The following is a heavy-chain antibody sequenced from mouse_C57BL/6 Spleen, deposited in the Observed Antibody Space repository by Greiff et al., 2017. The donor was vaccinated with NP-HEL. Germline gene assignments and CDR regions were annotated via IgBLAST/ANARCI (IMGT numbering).Heavy chain of an antibody. Sequence: EVQRVESEGGLVQPGSSMKLSCTASGFTFSDYYMAWVRQVPEKGLEWVANINYDGSSTYYLDSLKSRFIISRDNAKNILYLQMSSLKSEDTATYYCARDGYYDYDGGSMDYWGQGTSVTVSS. J-gene: IGHJ4*01. CDR3: ARDGYYDYDGGSMDY. CDR1: GFTFSDYY. D-gene: IGHD2-4*01. CDR2: INYDGSST. V-gene: IGHV5-16*01.